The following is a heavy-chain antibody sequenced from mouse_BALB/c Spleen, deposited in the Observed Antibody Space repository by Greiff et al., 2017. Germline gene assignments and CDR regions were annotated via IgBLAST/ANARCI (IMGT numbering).Heavy chain of an antibody. CDR1: GYTFTSYW. J-gene: IGHJ3*01. Sequence: LQQPGSELVRPGASVKLSCKASGYTFTSYWMHWVKQRPGQGLEWIGNIYPGSGSTNYDEKFKSKATLTVDTSSSTAYMQLSSLTSEDSAVYYGTRPTAQSWFAYWGQGTLVTVSA. V-gene: IGHV1S22*01. CDR2: IYPGSGST. CDR3: TRPTAQSWFAY. D-gene: IGHD1-2*01.